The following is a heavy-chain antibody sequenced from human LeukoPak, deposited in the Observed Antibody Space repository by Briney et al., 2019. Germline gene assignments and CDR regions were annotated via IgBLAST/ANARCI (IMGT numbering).Heavy chain of an antibody. Sequence: PSGTLSLTCAVSGGSISSSNWWSWVRQPPGKGLEWIGEIYHSGSTNYNPSLKSRVTISVDKSKNQFSLKLSSVTAADTAVYYCARDAPTAYCSGGRCYFDYWGQGTLVTVSS. CDR1: GGSISSSNW. D-gene: IGHD2-15*01. CDR2: IYHSGST. J-gene: IGHJ4*02. CDR3: ARDAPTAYCSGGRCYFDY. V-gene: IGHV4-4*02.